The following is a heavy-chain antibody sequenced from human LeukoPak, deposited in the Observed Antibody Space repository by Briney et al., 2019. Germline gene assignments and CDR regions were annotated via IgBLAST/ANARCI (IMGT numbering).Heavy chain of an antibody. CDR1: NGSFSGYY. D-gene: IGHD3-10*01. CDR3: ARVASGPTDGGAFDI. V-gene: IGHV4-34*01. J-gene: IGHJ3*02. CDR2: IYHSGGT. Sequence: PSETLSLTCAVYNGSFSGYYWNWIRQPPGKGLEWIGEIYHSGGTNYNPSLKSRVTISVDTSKNQFSLKLSSVTAADTAVYYCARVASGPTDGGAFDIWGQGTMVTVSS.